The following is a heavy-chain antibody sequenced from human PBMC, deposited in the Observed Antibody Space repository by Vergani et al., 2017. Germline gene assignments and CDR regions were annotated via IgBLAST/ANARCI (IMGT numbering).Heavy chain of an antibody. Sequence: EVQLVESGGGLVQPGGSLRLSCKGSGYSFTSYWIGWVRQMPGKGLEWMGLIYPADSDTRYSPSFQGQVTISADKSISTAYLQWSSLKASDTAIYYCARHGFSDYWGQGTLVTVSS. CDR2: IYPADSDT. CDR3: ARHGFSDY. J-gene: IGHJ4*02. V-gene: IGHV5-51*01. CDR1: GYSFTSYW. D-gene: IGHD5-12*01.